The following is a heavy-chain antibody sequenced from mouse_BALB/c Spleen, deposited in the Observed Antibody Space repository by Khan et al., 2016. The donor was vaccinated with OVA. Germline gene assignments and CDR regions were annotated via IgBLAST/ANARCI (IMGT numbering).Heavy chain of an antibody. V-gene: IGHV3-5*02. J-gene: IGHJ1*01. CDR2: IYYSGTV. CDR3: ARDYGSLYWFFDV. D-gene: IGHD1-1*01. CDR1: GISITSGNYR. Sequence: QLEESGPGLVKPSRTVSLTCTVTGISITSGNYRWSWIRQFPGNKLEWIGNIYYSGTVTYNPSLTSRTTITRDTSKNQFFLEMNSLTAEDTATYYCARDYGSLYWFFDVWGAGTTVTVSS.